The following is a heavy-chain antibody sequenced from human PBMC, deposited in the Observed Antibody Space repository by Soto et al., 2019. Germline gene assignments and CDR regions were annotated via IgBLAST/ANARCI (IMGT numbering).Heavy chain of an antibody. D-gene: IGHD6-13*01. Sequence: SVKGSCKASGYTFTSYGISWVRQAPGQGLEWMGWISAYNGNTNYAQKLQGRVTRTTDTSTSTAYMELRSLRSDDTAVYYCAREPLGIATKGVDYYYYGREVWG. CDR3: AREPLGIATKGVDYYYYGREV. CDR1: GYTFTSYG. CDR2: ISAYNGNT. J-gene: IGHJ6*02. V-gene: IGHV1-18*04.